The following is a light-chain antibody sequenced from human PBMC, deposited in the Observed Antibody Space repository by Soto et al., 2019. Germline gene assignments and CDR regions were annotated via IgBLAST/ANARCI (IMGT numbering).Light chain of an antibody. Sequence: QSMLTQPPSVSGAPGQRVTIFCTGTSSNIGAGYDVHWYQQVPGTVPKLLIYGTNNRPSGVPDRFSGSKSGTSASLAITGLQAEDEATYYCQSYDSGLPWVFGGGTKLTVL. CDR3: QSYDSGLPWV. CDR2: GTN. J-gene: IGLJ3*02. CDR1: SSNIGAGYD. V-gene: IGLV1-40*01.